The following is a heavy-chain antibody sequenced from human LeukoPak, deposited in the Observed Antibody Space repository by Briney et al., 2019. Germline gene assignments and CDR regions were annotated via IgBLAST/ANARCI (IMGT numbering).Heavy chain of an antibody. D-gene: IGHD4-17*01. CDR2: INPGGSST. CDR1: GYTFTSYN. J-gene: IGHJ4*02. V-gene: IGHV1-46*01. CDR3: ARGGYGDYVAEGDY. Sequence: ASVKVSCKAPGYTFTSYNIHWVRQAPGQGLEWMGMINPGGSSTTYAQKFQDRVTMTRDTSTSTVYMELSSLRSEDTAVYYCARGGYGDYVAEGDYWGQGTLVTVSS.